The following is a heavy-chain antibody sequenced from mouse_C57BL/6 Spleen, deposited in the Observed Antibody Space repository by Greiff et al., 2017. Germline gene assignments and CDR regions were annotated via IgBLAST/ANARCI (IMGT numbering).Heavy chain of an antibody. CDR3: ARWYYGRDYFDY. CDR1: GYAFSSSW. CDR2: IYPGDGDT. J-gene: IGHJ2*01. Sequence: VQLQQSGPELVKPGASVKISCKASGYAFSSSWMNWVKQRPGKGLEWIGRIYPGDGDTNYNGKFKGKATLTADKSSSTAYMQLSSLTSEDSAVYFCARWYYGRDYFDYWGQGTTRT. V-gene: IGHV1-82*01. D-gene: IGHD1-1*01.